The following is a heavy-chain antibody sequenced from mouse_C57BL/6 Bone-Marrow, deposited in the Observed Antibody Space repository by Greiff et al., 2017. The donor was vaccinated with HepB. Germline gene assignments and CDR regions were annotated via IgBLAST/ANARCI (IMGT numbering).Heavy chain of an antibody. D-gene: IGHD1-1*01. Sequence: DVMLVESGGGLVQPGGSLKLSCAASGFTFSDYYMYWVRQTPEKRLEWVAYISNGGGSTYYPDTVKGRFTLSRDNAKNTLYLQMSRLKSEDTAMYYCARHGSYYGTLYWYFDVWGTGTTVTVSS. J-gene: IGHJ1*03. CDR3: ARHGSYYGTLYWYFDV. CDR1: GFTFSDYY. CDR2: ISNGGGST. V-gene: IGHV5-12*01.